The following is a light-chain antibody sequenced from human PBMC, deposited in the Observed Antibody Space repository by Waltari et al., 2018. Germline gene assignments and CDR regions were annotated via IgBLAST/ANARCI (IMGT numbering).Light chain of an antibody. Sequence: QSALTQPASVSGSPVQSITISCTGTSSDVGGYDYVSWYQQHPGKAPKLILYDVSNRPLEVSHRFSGSKSGNTASLTISGLQADDEAEYYCGSYTSSTTLAFGTGTKVTVL. V-gene: IGLV2-14*03. CDR2: DVS. CDR1: SSDVGGYDY. CDR3: GSYTSSTTLA. J-gene: IGLJ1*01.